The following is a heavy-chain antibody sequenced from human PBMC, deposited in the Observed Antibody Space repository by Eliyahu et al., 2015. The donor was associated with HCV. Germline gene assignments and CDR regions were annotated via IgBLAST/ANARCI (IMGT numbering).Heavy chain of an antibody. CDR1: EYSFTSYY. V-gene: IGHV1-46*01. J-gene: IGHJ4*02. CDR2: INPSGGRT. CDR3: ARGHMVVVAAIEPFDS. D-gene: IGHD2-21*02. Sequence: QVQLVQSGAEVRKPGASXKVSCKASEYSFTSYYMXWVXQAPGQGLEWMGMINPSGGRTNYAQKFQGRVTMTRDTSTSTVYMELSSLRSQDTAVYYCARGHMVVVAAIEPFDSWGQGTLVTVSS.